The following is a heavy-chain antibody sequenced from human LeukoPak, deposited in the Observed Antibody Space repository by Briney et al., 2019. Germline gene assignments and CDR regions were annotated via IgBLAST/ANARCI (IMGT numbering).Heavy chain of an antibody. V-gene: IGHV3-9*01. Sequence: GRSLRLSCAASGFTFDDYAMHWVRHAPGKGLEWVSGISWNSGSIGYADSVKGRFTISRDNAKNSLYLQMNSLRAEDTALYYCAKDAVGATDYYYYYMDVWGKGTTVTVSS. J-gene: IGHJ6*03. CDR1: GFTFDDYA. CDR2: ISWNSGSI. CDR3: AKDAVGATDYYYYYMDV. D-gene: IGHD1-26*01.